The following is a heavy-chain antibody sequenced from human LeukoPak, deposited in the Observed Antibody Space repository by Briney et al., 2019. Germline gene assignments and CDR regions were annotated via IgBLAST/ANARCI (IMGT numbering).Heavy chain of an antibody. CDR1: GFTFSRYG. D-gene: IGHD3-22*01. CDR2: IWYDGSNK. V-gene: IGHV3-33*01. Sequence: GRSLRLSCAASGFTFSRYGMHWVRQAPGKGLEWVAVIWYDGSNKYYAESVKCRFTISRDNSKNTLHLQMNSLRAEDTAVYYCARDPPMYYYDEPGSRDAFDIWGQGTMVTVSS. CDR3: ARDPPMYYYDEPGSRDAFDI. J-gene: IGHJ3*02.